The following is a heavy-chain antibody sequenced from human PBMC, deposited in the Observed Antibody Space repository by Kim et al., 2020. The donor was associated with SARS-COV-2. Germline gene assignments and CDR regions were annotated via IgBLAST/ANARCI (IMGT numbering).Heavy chain of an antibody. D-gene: IGHD5-18*01. Sequence: GGSLRLSCAASGFTFSSYDMHWVRQATGKGLEWVSAIGTAGDTYYPGSVKGRFTISRENAKNSLYLQMNSLRAGDTAVYYCARGVNTAMVLLMDYGMDVWGQGTTVTVSS. CDR3: ARGVNTAMVLLMDYGMDV. CDR2: IGTAGDT. CDR1: GFTFSSYD. V-gene: IGHV3-13*01. J-gene: IGHJ6*02.